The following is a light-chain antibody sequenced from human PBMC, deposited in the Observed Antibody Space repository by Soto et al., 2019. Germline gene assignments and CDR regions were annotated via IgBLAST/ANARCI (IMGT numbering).Light chain of an antibody. Sequence: DIQMTQSPSTLSASVGDRVTITCQASQSITNWLDWYQQKPGKAPKFLIYKASNLESGVPSRFSGSGSGTEFTLTISSVQPDDFASYYCQYWDNYSWTFGQGTKVEIK. V-gene: IGKV1-5*03. J-gene: IGKJ1*01. CDR3: QYWDNYSWT. CDR1: QSITNW. CDR2: KAS.